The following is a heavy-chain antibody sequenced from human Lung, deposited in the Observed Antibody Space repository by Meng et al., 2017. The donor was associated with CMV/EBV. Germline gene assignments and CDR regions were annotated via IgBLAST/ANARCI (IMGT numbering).Heavy chain of an antibody. CDR2: IYSSGSGRT. V-gene: IGHV3-53*01. CDR3: VRAPSYDILTAYPMAFDY. D-gene: IGHD3-9*01. CDR1: GFTVSRNY. J-gene: IGHJ4*02. Sequence: ETLSLTCAASGFTVSRNYMNWVRQTPGKGLEWVSVIYSSGSGRTKYADSVKGRFTISRDNSKNTVFLQMNSLRADDTAVYYCVRAPSYDILTAYPMAFDYWGQGXLVTVSS.